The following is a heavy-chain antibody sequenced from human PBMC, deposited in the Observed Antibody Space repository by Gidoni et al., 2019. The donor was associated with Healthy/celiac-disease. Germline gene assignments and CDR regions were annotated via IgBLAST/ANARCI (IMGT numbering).Heavy chain of an antibody. CDR2: ISYDGSNK. CDR3: ARDIFPGPYSSSAIGFDY. Sequence: QVQLVESGGGVVQPGRSLRLSCAASGFTFSRYAMHWVRQAPGKGLEWVAVISYDGSNKYYADSVKGRFTISRDNSKNTLYLQMNSLRAEDTAVYYCARDIFPGPYSSSAIGFDYWGQGTLVTVSS. J-gene: IGHJ4*02. CDR1: GFTFSRYA. D-gene: IGHD6-6*01. V-gene: IGHV3-30-3*01.